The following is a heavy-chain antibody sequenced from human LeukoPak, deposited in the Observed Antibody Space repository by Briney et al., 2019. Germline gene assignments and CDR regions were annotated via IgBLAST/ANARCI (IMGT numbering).Heavy chain of an antibody. D-gene: IGHD2-15*01. CDR3: ARYCSGGSCYLDERFDY. Sequence: PGGSLRLSCAASGFTVSSSYMSWVRQAPGKGLEWVSIIYSDSSTYHADSVKGRFNIFRDNSKNTLYLQMNSLRAEDTAVYYCARYCSGGSCYLDERFDYWGQGTLVTVSS. J-gene: IGHJ4*02. CDR1: GFTVSSSY. V-gene: IGHV3-66*01. CDR2: IYSDSST.